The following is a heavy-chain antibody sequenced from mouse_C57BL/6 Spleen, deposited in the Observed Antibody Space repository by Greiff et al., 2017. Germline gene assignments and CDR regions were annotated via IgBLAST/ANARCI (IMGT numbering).Heavy chain of an antibody. J-gene: IGHJ1*03. CDR1: GFTFSSYT. CDR2: ISGGGGNT. D-gene: IGHD4-1*01. V-gene: IGHV5-9*01. Sequence: EVHLVESGGGLVKPGGSLKLSCAASGFTFSSYTMSWVRQTPEKRLEWVATISGGGGNTYYPDSVKGRFTISRDNAKNTLYLQMSSLRSEDTALYYCARRPLTGTTWYFDVWGTGTTVTVSS. CDR3: ARRPLTGTTWYFDV.